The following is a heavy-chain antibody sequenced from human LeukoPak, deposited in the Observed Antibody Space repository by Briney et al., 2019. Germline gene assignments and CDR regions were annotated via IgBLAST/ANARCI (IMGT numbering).Heavy chain of an antibody. CDR2: IYTSGST. V-gene: IGHV4-4*07. J-gene: IGHJ6*03. D-gene: IGHD2-2*03. CDR1: GSSISSYY. CDR3: ARMDIVVVPAAPSVYYYYYMDV. Sequence: SETLSLICTVSGSSISSYYWSWIRQPAGKGLEWIGRIYTSGSTNYNPSLKSRVTMSVDTSKNQFSLKLSSVTAADTAVYYCARMDIVVVPAAPSVYYYYYMDVWGKGTTVTVSS.